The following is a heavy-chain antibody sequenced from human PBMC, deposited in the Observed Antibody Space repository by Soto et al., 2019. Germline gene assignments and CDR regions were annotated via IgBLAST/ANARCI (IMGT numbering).Heavy chain of an antibody. V-gene: IGHV1-18*04. CDR1: GYTFTRFG. Sequence: QVQLVQSEGEMKKPGASVKVSCKASGYTFTRFGIGWVRQAPGQGLEYMGWITVDNGHTDYAQKFQGRVTMTVDTSTTTVYMELTNLISDDTAVYYCARFLQLRPLDYWGPGTLVTVSS. J-gene: IGHJ4*02. D-gene: IGHD1-1*01. CDR2: ITVDNGHT. CDR3: ARFLQLRPLDY.